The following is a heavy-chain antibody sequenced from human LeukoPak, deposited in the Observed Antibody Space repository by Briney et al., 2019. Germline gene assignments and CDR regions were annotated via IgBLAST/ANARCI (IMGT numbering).Heavy chain of an antibody. D-gene: IGHD6-13*01. J-gene: IGHJ4*02. CDR3: ARKPPVAAAGTAPRNDY. CDR2: ISAYNGNT. Sequence: ASVKVSCKASGYTFTSYGISWVRQAPGQGLEWMGWISAYNGNTNYAQKLQGRVTMTTDTSTSTAYMELRSLRSDDTAVYYCARKPPVAAAGTAPRNDYWGQGTLVTVSS. V-gene: IGHV1-18*01. CDR1: GYTFTSYG.